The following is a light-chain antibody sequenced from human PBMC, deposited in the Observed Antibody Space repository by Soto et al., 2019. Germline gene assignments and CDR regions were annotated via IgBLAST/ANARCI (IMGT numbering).Light chain of an antibody. J-gene: IGKJ1*01. CDR1: QSIRHY. Sequence: DIQMTQSPPTLSASVGDRVTITCRASQSIRHYLASYQQMPGKAAKLLIYGASTLQSGVPSRFSGSGSGTEFTLTIISLQPDDFGTYFCQHHNSYSQTFGQGTKVEIK. CDR3: QHHNSYSQT. CDR2: GAS. V-gene: IGKV1-5*01.